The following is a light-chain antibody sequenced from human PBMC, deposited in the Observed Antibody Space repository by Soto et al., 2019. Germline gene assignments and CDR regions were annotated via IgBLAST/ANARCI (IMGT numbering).Light chain of an antibody. CDR3: QQYHSNPPT. V-gene: IGKV3-15*01. CDR2: CAS. Sequence: EIVMTQSPATLSVSPGERATLSCRASQSVSIDLAWYQQTPGQDPRLLLYCASTRATGSTVRFSGSASGTEFTLIIISMLSPEFFADYCQQYHSNPPTFGGGTKVDI. J-gene: IGKJ4*01. CDR1: QSVSID.